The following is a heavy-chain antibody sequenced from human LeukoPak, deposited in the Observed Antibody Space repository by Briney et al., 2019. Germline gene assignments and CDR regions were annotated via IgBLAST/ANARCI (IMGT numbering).Heavy chain of an antibody. J-gene: IGHJ6*02. D-gene: IGHD2-15*01. CDR2: IYSGGST. CDR1: GFTVSSNY. CDR3: ARVATSPYYYYGMDV. Sequence: GPLRLSCAASGFTVSSNYMSWVRQAPGKGLEWVSVIYSGGSTYYADSVKGRFTISRDNSKNTLYLQMNSLRAEDTAVYYCARVATSPYYYYGMDVWGQGTTVTVSS. V-gene: IGHV3-66*01.